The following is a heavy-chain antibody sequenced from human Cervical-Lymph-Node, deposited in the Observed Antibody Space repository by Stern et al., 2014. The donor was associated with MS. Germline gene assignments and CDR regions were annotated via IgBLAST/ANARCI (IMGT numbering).Heavy chain of an antibody. D-gene: IGHD5-24*01. J-gene: IGHJ4*02. CDR1: GGSISSGGYY. V-gene: IGHV4-31*03. Sequence: QVQLQESGPGLVKPSQTLSLTCTVSGGSISSGGYYWSWIRQHPGKGLEWIGDLYYTWRTYYNPALKSRVTISVDTSKNQFSLKLSSVTAADTAVYYCARGRDGYKSHFDYWGQGTLVTVSS. CDR2: LYYTWRT. CDR3: ARGRDGYKSHFDY.